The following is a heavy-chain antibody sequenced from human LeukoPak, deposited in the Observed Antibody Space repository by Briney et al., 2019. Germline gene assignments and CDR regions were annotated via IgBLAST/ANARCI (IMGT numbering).Heavy chain of an antibody. CDR3: ASYSSGYYRVDY. D-gene: IGHD3-22*01. CDR1: GGSFSGYY. J-gene: IGHJ4*02. Sequence: PSETLSLTCAVYGGSFSGYYWSWIRQPPGKGLEWIGSIYYSGSTYYNPSLKSRVTISVDTSKNQFSLKLSSVTAADTAVYYCASYSSGYYRVDYWGQGTLVTVSS. CDR2: IYYSGST. V-gene: IGHV4-34*01.